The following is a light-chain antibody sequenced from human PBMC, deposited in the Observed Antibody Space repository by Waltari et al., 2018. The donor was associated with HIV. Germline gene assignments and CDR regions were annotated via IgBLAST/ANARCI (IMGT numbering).Light chain of an antibody. Sequence: QSALTQPPSASGSTGQSVTLACQGTSSDVGGYNHVSWHHQHPGIPPKLMIYDVIKKPSWVPDPFSGSKPGNPASLTVSGLQPEDDADYYCSSHAGSKVVFGGGTRLTVL. CDR2: DVI. CDR1: SSDVGGYNH. J-gene: IGLJ2*01. V-gene: IGLV2-8*01. CDR3: SSHAGSKVV.